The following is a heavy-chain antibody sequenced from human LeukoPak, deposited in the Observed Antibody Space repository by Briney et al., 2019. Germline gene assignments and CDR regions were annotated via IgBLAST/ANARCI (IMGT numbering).Heavy chain of an antibody. CDR3: ARDKDSSVWNGYYFDY. V-gene: IGHV1-2*02. D-gene: IGHD6-19*01. Sequence: GASVKVSCKASGYTFTGYYMHWVRQAPGQGLEWMGWINPNSGGTNYAQKFQGRVTMTRDTSISTAYMELSRLRSDDTAVYYCARDKDSSVWNGYYFDYWGQGTLVTVSS. J-gene: IGHJ4*02. CDR2: INPNSGGT. CDR1: GYTFTGYY.